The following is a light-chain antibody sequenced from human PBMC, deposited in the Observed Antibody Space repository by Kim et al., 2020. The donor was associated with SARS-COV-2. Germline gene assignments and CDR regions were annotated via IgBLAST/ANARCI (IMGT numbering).Light chain of an antibody. V-gene: IGLV3-1*01. CDR1: KLGDKY. CDR3: QAWDSSTAV. J-gene: IGLJ3*02. Sequence: SVSPGQTASITCSGDKLGDKYVCWYQQKPGQSPVLVIYQDTKRPSGIPERFSGSNSGNTATLTISGTQAMDEADYYCQAWDSSTAVFGGGTQLTVL. CDR2: QDT.